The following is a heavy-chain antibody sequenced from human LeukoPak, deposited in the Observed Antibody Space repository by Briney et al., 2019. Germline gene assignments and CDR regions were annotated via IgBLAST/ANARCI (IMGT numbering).Heavy chain of an antibody. CDR1: GGSISSYY. CDR2: IYYSGST. D-gene: IGHD3-10*01. CDR3: ATYDTYYYGSGRETRYFQH. Sequence: PSETLSLTCTVSGGSISSYYWSWIRQPPGKGLEWIGYIYYSGSTNYNPSLKSRVTISVDTSKNQFSLKLSSVTAADTAVYYCATYDTYYYGSGRETRYFQHWGQGTLVTASS. V-gene: IGHV4-59*08. J-gene: IGHJ1*01.